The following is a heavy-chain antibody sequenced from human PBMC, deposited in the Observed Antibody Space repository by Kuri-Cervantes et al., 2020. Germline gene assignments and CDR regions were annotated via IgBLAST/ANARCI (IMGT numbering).Heavy chain of an antibody. D-gene: IGHD2-21*02. CDR3: ARDHPRGLVVTPTGYYGMDV. V-gene: IGHV1-18*01. CDR2: ISAYNGNT. CDR1: GYTFTSYG. J-gene: IGHJ6*02. Sequence: APVKVSCKASGYTFTSYGISWVRQAPGQGLEWMGWISAYNGNTNYAQKLQGRVTMTTDTSTSTAYMELSSLRSEDTAVYYCARDHPRGLVVTPTGYYGMDVWGQGTTVTVSS.